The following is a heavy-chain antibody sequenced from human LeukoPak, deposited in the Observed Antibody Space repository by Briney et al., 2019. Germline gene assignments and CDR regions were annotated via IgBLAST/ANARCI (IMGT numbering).Heavy chain of an antibody. D-gene: IGHD2-15*01. CDR1: GGTFTSYT. J-gene: IGHJ6*02. Sequence: SVKVSCKASGGTFTSYTISWVRQAPGQGLEWMGRIIPILGIANYAQKFQGRVTITADKSTSTAYMELSSLRSEDTAVYYCAESACSGGSCYSGVYYYYGMDVWGQGTTVTVSS. CDR2: IIPILGIA. CDR3: AESACSGGSCYSGVYYYYGMDV. V-gene: IGHV1-69*02.